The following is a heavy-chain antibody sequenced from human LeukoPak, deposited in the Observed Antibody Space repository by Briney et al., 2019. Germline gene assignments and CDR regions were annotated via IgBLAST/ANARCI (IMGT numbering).Heavy chain of an antibody. CDR3: ARRGGMEVPAAITDYYYYMDV. Sequence: SETLSLTCTVSGGSISSSSYYWGWIRQPPGKGLEWIGSIYYSGSTYYNPSLKSRVTISVDTSKNQFSLKLSSVTAADTAVYYCARRGGMEVPAAITDYYYYMDVWGKGTTVTVSS. CDR2: IYYSGST. D-gene: IGHD2-2*02. V-gene: IGHV4-39*01. J-gene: IGHJ6*03. CDR1: GGSISSSSYY.